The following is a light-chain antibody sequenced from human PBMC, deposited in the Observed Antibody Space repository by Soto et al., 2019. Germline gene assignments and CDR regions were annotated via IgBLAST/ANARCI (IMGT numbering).Light chain of an antibody. Sequence: DIQMTQSPSPLSASVGARVTITCRASQSISSGLAWYQQKPGKAPKLLIYAASSFERGVPSRFSGRGSGTEFTLTISSLQPDDFATYYCQQYNSYSYTFGQGTKLEIK. V-gene: IGKV1-5*03. CDR2: AAS. CDR3: QQYNSYSYT. J-gene: IGKJ2*01. CDR1: QSISSG.